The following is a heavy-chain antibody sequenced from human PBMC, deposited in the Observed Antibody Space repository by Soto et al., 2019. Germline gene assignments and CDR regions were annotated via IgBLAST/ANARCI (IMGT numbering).Heavy chain of an antibody. V-gene: IGHV1-18*01. Sequence: ASVKVSCKASGYTFSTYGISWVRQAPGQGLEWMGWISAYNHYTNYAQKFQGRVTMTTDTSTNTAYMELRSLRSGDTAMYFCARVGPSREVPYPFEYWGQGTLVTVPQ. D-gene: IGHD1-26*01. J-gene: IGHJ4*02. CDR3: ARVGPSREVPYPFEY. CDR1: GYTFSTYG. CDR2: ISAYNHYT.